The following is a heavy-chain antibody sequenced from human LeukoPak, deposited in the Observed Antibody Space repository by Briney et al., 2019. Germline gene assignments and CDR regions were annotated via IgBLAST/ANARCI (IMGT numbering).Heavy chain of an antibody. V-gene: IGHV3-23*01. D-gene: IGHD6-13*01. J-gene: IGHJ4*02. CDR3: AKEFFGSQRIAAAGTRGDY. Sequence: GGSLRLSCAASGFTFSSYAMSWVRQAPGKGLGWVSAISGSGGSTYYADSVKGRFTISRDNSKNTLYLQMNSLRAEDTAVYYCAKEFFGSQRIAAAGTRGDYWGQGTLVTVSS. CDR1: GFTFSSYA. CDR2: ISGSGGST.